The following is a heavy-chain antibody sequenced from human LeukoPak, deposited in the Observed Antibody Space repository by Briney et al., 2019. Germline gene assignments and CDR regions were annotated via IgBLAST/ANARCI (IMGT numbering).Heavy chain of an antibody. Sequence: GGSLRLSCAASGFTFSSYEMSWVRQAPGKGLEWVSYISSSGSTIYYADSVKGRFTISRDNAKNSLYLQMNSLRAEDTAVYYCARDPDRYGSGSYEFDYWGQGTLVTVSS. D-gene: IGHD3-10*01. CDR1: GFTFSSYE. J-gene: IGHJ4*02. CDR3: ARDPDRYGSGSYEFDY. V-gene: IGHV3-48*03. CDR2: ISSSGSTI.